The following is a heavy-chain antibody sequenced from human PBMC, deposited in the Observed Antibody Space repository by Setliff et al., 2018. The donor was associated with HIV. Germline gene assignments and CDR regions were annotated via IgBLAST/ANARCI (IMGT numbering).Heavy chain of an antibody. CDR3: AGESSIAVAEYFQH. J-gene: IGHJ1*01. CDR1: GFTFGSYA. V-gene: IGHV3-23*01. CDR2: ISGSGDST. Sequence: GVLRLSCAPSGFTFGSYAMSWVRQAPGKGLEWVSVISGSGDSTYYADSVKGRFTISRDNSKNTLYLQMNSLRAEDTAVYYCAGESSIAVAEYFQHWGQGTLVTVSS. D-gene: IGHD6-19*01.